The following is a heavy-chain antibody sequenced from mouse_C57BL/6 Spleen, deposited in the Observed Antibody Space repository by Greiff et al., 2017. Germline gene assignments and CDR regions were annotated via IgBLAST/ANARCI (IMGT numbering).Heavy chain of an antibody. D-gene: IGHD1-3*01. CDR3: AREGLYSPVVLDV. CDR2: IHPNSGST. CDR1: GYTFTSYW. J-gene: IGHJ1*03. Sequence: QVQLQQPGAELVKPGASVKLSCKASGYTFTSYWMHWVKQRPGQGLEWIGMIHPNSGSTNYNEKFKSKATLTVDKSSSTAYMQLSSLTSEDSAVYYCAREGLYSPVVLDVWGTGTTVTVSS. V-gene: IGHV1-64*01.